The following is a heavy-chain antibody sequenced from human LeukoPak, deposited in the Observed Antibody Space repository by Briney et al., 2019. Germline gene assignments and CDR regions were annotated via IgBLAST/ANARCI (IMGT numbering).Heavy chain of an antibody. D-gene: IGHD1-26*01. CDR2: INGESGDT. CDR3: ARKVVGSTHPLDY. Sequence: ASVKVSCKASGYTLSGNSMHWVRHAPGQGLEWMGWINGESGDTKYAQRFQGRVTMTRDTSTTTVNMELTRLESDDTAVYYCARKVVGSTHPLDYWGQGTLVTVSS. J-gene: IGHJ4*02. V-gene: IGHV1-2*02. CDR1: GYTLSGNS.